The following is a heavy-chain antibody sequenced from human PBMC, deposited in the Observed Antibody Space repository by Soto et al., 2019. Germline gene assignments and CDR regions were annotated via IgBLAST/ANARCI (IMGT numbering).Heavy chain of an antibody. Sequence: GGALRLSCAASGFTFEAYAMHWVRQTPGKGLEWVSGISWNSGTGYADSVKGRFTISRDNAKNSLYLQMNSLRLEDTALYYCVKDYRDEYNYFPLMVSWGQGT. V-gene: IGHV3-9*01. J-gene: IGHJ4*02. D-gene: IGHD2-8*01. CDR1: GFTFEAYA. CDR3: VKDYRDEYNYFPLMVS. CDR2: ISWNSGT.